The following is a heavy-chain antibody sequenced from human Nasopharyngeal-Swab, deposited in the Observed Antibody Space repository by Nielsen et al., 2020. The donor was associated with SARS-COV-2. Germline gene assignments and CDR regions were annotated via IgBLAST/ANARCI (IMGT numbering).Heavy chain of an antibody. V-gene: IGHV3-23*01. J-gene: IGHJ3*02. CDR1: GFTFSSYA. Sequence: GESLKISCAASGFTFSSYAMSWVRQAPGKGLEWVSAISGSGGSTYYADSVKGRFTISRDNSKNTLYLQMNSLRAEDTAVYYCAKEDYGDTQGAFDIWGQGTMVTVSS. CDR3: AKEDYGDTQGAFDI. CDR2: ISGSGGST. D-gene: IGHD4-17*01.